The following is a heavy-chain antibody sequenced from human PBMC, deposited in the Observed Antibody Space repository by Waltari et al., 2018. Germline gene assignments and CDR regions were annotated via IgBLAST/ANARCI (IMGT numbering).Heavy chain of an antibody. CDR1: GGSISSYY. CDR2: IYYSGST. V-gene: IGHV4-59*08. Sequence: QVQLQESRPGLVKPSETLSLTCTVSGGSISSYYWRWIRQPPGKGLEWIGYIYYSGSTNYNPSLKSRVTISVDTSKNQFSLKLSSVTAADTAVYYCARHGPRFSSSFMDVWGKGTTVTISS. CDR3: ARHGPRFSSSFMDV. D-gene: IGHD6-6*01. J-gene: IGHJ6*03.